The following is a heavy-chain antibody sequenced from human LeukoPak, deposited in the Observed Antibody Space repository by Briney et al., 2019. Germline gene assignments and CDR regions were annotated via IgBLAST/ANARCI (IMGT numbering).Heavy chain of an antibody. CDR1: GFSFSSCT. Sequence: GGSLRLSCVASGFSFSSCTMSWVRQAPGKGLEWVADINEDGSEQYFVEFVKGRFVISRDNSKNTLYLQMNSLRAEDTAVYYCARGGRTTWHGMDVWGQGTTVTVSS. D-gene: IGHD4-17*01. J-gene: IGHJ6*02. CDR2: INEDGSEQ. V-gene: IGHV3-7*01. CDR3: ARGGRTTWHGMDV.